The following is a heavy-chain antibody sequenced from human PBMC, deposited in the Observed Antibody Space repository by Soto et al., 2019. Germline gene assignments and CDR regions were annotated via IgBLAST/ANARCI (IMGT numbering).Heavy chain of an antibody. CDR3: ARESEDLTSNFDY. Sequence: EVQLVESGGGLVKPGGSLRLSCAASGFTFTRYSMNWVRQAPGKGLEWVSSISSTTNYIYYGDSMKGRFTISRDNAKNSLYLEMNSLIAENTAVYYCARESEDLTSNFDYWGQGPLVTVSA. V-gene: IGHV3-21*06. CDR2: ISSTTNYI. J-gene: IGHJ4*02. CDR1: GFTFTRYS.